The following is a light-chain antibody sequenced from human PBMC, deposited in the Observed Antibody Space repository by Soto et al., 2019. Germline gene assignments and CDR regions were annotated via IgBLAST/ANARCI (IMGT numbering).Light chain of an antibody. V-gene: IGKV3-20*01. CDR1: QSVSNNY. J-gene: IGKJ1*01. CDR2: GAS. CDR3: QQYGSSPQT. Sequence: EIVMTQSPATLSVSPGERATRSCRASQSVSNNYLAWYQQKPGQAPRLLIYGASSRATGIPDRFSGSGSGTDFTLTISRLEPEDFAVYYCQQYGSSPQTFGQGTKVDIK.